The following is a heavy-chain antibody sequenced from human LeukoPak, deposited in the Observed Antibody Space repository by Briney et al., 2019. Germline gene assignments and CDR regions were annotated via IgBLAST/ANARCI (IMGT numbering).Heavy chain of an antibody. D-gene: IGHD5-12*01. CDR3: AKDFSGYDTCDY. CDR2: ISGSGSST. J-gene: IGHJ4*02. Sequence: GGSLRLSCAASGFTFSSYAMSWVRQAPGKGLEWVSAISGSGSSTYYADSVKGRFTISRDNSKNTLYLQMNSLRAEDTAVYYCAKDFSGYDTCDYWGQGTLVTVSS. V-gene: IGHV3-23*01. CDR1: GFTFSSYA.